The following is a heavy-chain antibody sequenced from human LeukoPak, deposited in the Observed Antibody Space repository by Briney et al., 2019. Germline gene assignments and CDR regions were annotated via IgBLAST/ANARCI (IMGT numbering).Heavy chain of an antibody. CDR1: GYTFTTYG. J-gene: IGHJ4*02. V-gene: IGHV1-69*13. D-gene: IGHD3-22*01. CDR3: ARETSDSSGTPDDY. Sequence: SVKVSCKTSGYTFTTYGISWVRQAPGQGLEWMGGIIPIFGTANYAQKFQGRVTITADESTSTAYMELSSLRSEDTAVYYCARETSDSSGTPDDYWGQGTLVTVSS. CDR2: IIPIFGTA.